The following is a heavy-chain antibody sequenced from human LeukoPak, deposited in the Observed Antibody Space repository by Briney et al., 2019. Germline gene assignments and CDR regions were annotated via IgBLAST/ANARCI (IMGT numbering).Heavy chain of an antibody. J-gene: IGHJ4*02. Sequence: GGSLRLSCAASEFSVSSNYMTWVRQAPGKGLEWVSAISGGGNTYYADSVKGRFTISRDNSKNTLYLRMSSLRAEDTAVYYCAKDGGIVARLADSWGQGTLVTVSS. V-gene: IGHV3-53*01. CDR3: AKDGGIVARLADS. CDR2: ISGGGNT. CDR1: EFSVSSNY. D-gene: IGHD2-21*01.